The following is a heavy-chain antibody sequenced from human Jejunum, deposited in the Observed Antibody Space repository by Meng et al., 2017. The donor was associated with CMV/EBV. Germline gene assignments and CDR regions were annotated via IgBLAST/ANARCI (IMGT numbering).Heavy chain of an antibody. V-gene: IGHV4-59*01. CDR3: ARDHSNYKDYYYYGMDV. J-gene: IGHJ6*02. D-gene: IGHD4-11*01. CDR2: IYYSGST. CDR1: SISSYY. Sequence: SISSYYWSWIRQPPWKGLEWIGYIYYSGSTNYNPSLKSRVTISVDTSKNQFSLKLSSVTAADTAVYYCARDHSNYKDYYYYGMDVWGQGTTVTVSS.